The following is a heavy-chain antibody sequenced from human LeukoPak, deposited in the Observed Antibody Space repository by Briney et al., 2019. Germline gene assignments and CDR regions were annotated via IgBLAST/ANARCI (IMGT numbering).Heavy chain of an antibody. CDR1: GFTFSSYA. D-gene: IGHD3-22*01. CDR3: AKDYYDSSGYYLPNTVFDY. Sequence: GGSLRLSCAASGFTFSSYAMSWVRQAPGKGLEWVSAISGSGGSTYYADSVKGRFTISRDNSKNTLYLQMNSLRAEDTAVYYCAKDYYDSSGYYLPNTVFDYWGQGTLVTVSS. J-gene: IGHJ4*02. CDR2: ISGSGGST. V-gene: IGHV3-23*01.